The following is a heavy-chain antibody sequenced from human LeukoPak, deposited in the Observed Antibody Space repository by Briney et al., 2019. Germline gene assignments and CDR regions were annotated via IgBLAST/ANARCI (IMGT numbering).Heavy chain of an antibody. J-gene: IGHJ6*02. CDR3: ARDRPYYDFWSGYYPYRNYYYYGMDV. D-gene: IGHD3-3*01. CDR2: IYYSGST. V-gene: IGHV4-61*08. CDR1: GGSVSSGGYY. Sequence: SETLSLTCTVSGGSVSSGGYYWSWIRQPPGKGLEWIGYIYYSGSTNYNPSLKSRVTISVDTSKNQFSLKLSSVTAADTAVYYCARDRPYYDFWSGYYPYRNYYYYGMDVWGQGTTVTVSS.